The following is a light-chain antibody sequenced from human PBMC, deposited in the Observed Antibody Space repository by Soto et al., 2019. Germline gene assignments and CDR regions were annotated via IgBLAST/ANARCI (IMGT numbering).Light chain of an antibody. CDR3: QQYATSPST. Sequence: IVLTQSPGTLSLSPGERATLSCRASQSVYSRYLAWYQQKPGQAPRLLIYGASSRATGIPDRFSGSGSGTDFTLIVSSLEPEDFAVYHCQQYATSPSTFGPGTKVDIK. CDR1: QSVYSRY. J-gene: IGKJ3*01. CDR2: GAS. V-gene: IGKV3-20*01.